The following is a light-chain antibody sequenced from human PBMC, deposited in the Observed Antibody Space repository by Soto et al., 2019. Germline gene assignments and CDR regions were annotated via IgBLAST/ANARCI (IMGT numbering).Light chain of an antibody. Sequence: DIQMTQSPFSLSASVRDRVTITCRASQSISGFLNWYQQKPGKAHKLLIYVASTLQSGVPSRFSGSGSGTDFTLTIISLQPEDFATYYCQQSYSTPFTFGPGTKVDI. J-gene: IGKJ3*01. CDR1: QSISGF. V-gene: IGKV1-39*01. CDR2: VAS. CDR3: QQSYSTPFT.